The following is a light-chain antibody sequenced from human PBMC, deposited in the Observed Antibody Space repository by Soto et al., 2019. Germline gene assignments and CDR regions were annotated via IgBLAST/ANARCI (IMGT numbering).Light chain of an antibody. V-gene: IGKV3-20*01. CDR1: QSVSSSY. Sequence: EIVLTQSPGTLSLSPGERATLSCRASQSVSSSYLAWYQQKPGQAPRLLIYGASSRATGIPDRFSGSGSGTEFTLTISRMEHADFAVYYCQQYGSSPQWTFGQGTKVEIK. CDR3: QQYGSSPQWT. J-gene: IGKJ1*01. CDR2: GAS.